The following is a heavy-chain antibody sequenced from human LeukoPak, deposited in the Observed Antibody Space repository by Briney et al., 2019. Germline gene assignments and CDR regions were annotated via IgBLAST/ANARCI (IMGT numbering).Heavy chain of an antibody. D-gene: IGHD6-13*01. CDR3: ARDRYSSSWGYFDY. V-gene: IGHV1-69*13. Sequence: ASVKVSCKASGGTFSSYAISWVRQAPGQGLEWMGGIIPIFGTANYAQKFQGRVTITADESTSTPYMELSSLRSEDTAVYYCARDRYSSSWGYFDYWGQGTLVTVSS. J-gene: IGHJ4*02. CDR2: IIPIFGTA. CDR1: GGTFSSYA.